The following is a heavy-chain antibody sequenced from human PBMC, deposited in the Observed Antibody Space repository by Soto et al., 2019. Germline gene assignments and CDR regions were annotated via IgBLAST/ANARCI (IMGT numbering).Heavy chain of an antibody. CDR2: IYYSGST. CDR1: GGSISSYY. J-gene: IGHJ5*02. V-gene: IGHV4-59*01. D-gene: IGHD3-3*01. CDR3: ARAVTYYDFWSGYPGPNWFDP. Sequence: SETLSLTCTVSGGSISSYYWSWIRQPPGKGLEWIGYIYYSGSTNYNPSLKSRVTISVDTSKNQFSLKLSSVTAADTAVYYCARAVTYYDFWSGYPGPNWFDPWGQGTLVTVSS.